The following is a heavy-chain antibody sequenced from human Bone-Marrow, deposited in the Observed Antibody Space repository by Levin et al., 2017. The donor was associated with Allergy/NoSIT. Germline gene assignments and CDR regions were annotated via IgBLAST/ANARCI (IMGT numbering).Heavy chain of an antibody. V-gene: IGHV2-5*02. CDR2: IYWDDDK. Sequence: SGPTLVKPTQTLTLTCTFSGFSLSTSGVGVGWIRQPPGKALEWLALIYWDDDKRYSPSLKSRLTITKDTSKNQVVLTMTNMDPVDTATYYCAHMEIMITFGGVIVPPNYFDYWGQGTLVTVSS. D-gene: IGHD3-16*02. J-gene: IGHJ4*02. CDR1: GFSLSTSGVG. CDR3: AHMEIMITFGGVIVPPNYFDY.